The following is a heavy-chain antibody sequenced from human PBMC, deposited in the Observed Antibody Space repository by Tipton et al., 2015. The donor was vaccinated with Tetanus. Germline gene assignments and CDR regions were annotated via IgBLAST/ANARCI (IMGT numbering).Heavy chain of an antibody. CDR1: GFAFSNYA. Sequence: QLVQSGGGLVKPGGSLRLSCTVSGFAFSNYAMNWVRQAPGKGLEWVASISSTSSYIYYADSLKGRFTISRDNAKNSLYLQINGLRAEDTAVYFCASGSSLDYWGQGALVTVSS. V-gene: IGHV3-21*01. CDR2: ISSTSSYI. D-gene: IGHD6-6*01. CDR3: ASGSSLDY. J-gene: IGHJ4*02.